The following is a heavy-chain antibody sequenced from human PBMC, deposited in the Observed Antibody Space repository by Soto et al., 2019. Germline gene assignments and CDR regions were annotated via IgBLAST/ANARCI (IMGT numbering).Heavy chain of an antibody. Sequence: GGSLRLSCAASGFTFSSYAMSWVRQAPGKGLEWVSAISGSGGSTYYADSVKGRFTISRDNSKNTLYLQMNSLRAEDTAVYYCAAVAGTRFDYYCGMDVWGQGTTVTVSS. CDR2: ISGSGGST. CDR1: GFTFSSYA. V-gene: IGHV3-23*01. CDR3: AAVAGTRFDYYCGMDV. D-gene: IGHD6-19*01. J-gene: IGHJ6*02.